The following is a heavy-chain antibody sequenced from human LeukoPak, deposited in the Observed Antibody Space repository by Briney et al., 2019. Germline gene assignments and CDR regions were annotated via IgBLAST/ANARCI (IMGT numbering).Heavy chain of an antibody. CDR1: GFTFDDYA. CDR3: AKDMVTGYHYDGSGYDY. J-gene: IGHJ4*02. Sequence: GGSLRLSCAASGFTFDDYAMHWVRQAPGKGLEWVSGISWNSGSIGYADSVKGRFTISRDNAKNSLYLQMNSLRAEDTALYYCAKDMVTGYHYDGSGYDYWGQGTLVTVSS. D-gene: IGHD3-22*01. CDR2: ISWNSGSI. V-gene: IGHV3-9*01.